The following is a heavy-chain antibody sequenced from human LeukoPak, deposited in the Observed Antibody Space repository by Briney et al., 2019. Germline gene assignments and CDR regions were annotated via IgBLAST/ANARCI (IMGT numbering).Heavy chain of an antibody. D-gene: IGHD1-7*01. CDR1: GFTFSSYS. Sequence: GGSLRLSCAASGFTFSSYSMNWVRQAPGKGLEWVSCISSSSSYTYYADSVKGRFTISRDNAKNSLYLQMNNLRAEDTAVYYCARAHNWKYGSFDFWGQGTLVTVSS. J-gene: IGHJ4*02. V-gene: IGHV3-21*01. CDR3: ARAHNWKYGSFDF. CDR2: ISSSSSYT.